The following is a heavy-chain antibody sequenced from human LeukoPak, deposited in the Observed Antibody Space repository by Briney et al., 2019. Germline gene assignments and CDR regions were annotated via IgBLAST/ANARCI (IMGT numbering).Heavy chain of an antibody. D-gene: IGHD3-9*01. CDR1: GYSFTSYW. V-gene: IGHV5-51*01. CDR2: IHPGDSDT. J-gene: IGHJ4*02. Sequence: GESLKISCKGSGYSFTSYWIGWVRQMPGKGLEWMGIIHPGDSDTRYSASFQGQVTISADRSITTAYLQWSSLKASDTAMYYCTRSYDILTDYYSFDYWGQGTLVTVSS. CDR3: TRSYDILTDYYSFDY.